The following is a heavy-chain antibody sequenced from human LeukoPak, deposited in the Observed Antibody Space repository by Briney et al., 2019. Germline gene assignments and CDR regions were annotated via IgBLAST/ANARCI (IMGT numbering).Heavy chain of an antibody. CDR1: GGTFSSYA. V-gene: IGHV1-69*04. J-gene: IGHJ4*02. CDR3: AREDVVVVAATHQPSLFDY. CDR2: IIPILGIA. Sequence: GASVKVSCKASGGTFSSYAISWVRQAPGQGLEWMGRIIPILGIANYAQKFQGRVTITADKSTSTAYMELSSLRSEDTAVYYCAREDVVVVAATHQPSLFDYWGQGTLVTVSS. D-gene: IGHD2-15*01.